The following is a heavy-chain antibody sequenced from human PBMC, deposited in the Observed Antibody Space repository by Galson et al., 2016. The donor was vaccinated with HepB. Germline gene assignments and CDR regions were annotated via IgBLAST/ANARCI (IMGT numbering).Heavy chain of an antibody. CDR1: GFTFSSYA. V-gene: IGHV3-30-3*01. CDR2: ISYDGNNK. CDR3: ARDLLGHVHYSSSNDRAALHYYYGRDV. Sequence: SLRLSCAASGFTFSSYAMHWVRQAPGKGLEWVAVISYDGNNKYYADSVKGRFTISRDNSKNTLYLQMNGLRAEDTAVYYCARDLLGHVHYSSSNDRAALHYYYGRDVWGQGATVTV. D-gene: IGHD6-6*01. J-gene: IGHJ6*02.